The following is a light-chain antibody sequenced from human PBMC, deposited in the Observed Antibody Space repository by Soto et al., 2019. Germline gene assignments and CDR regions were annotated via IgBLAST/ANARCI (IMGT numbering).Light chain of an antibody. CDR1: QSVLYNSDNKNY. Sequence: DIVMTQSPDSLAVSLGERATINCKSSQSVLYNSDNKNYLAWYQQKPGQPPKLLIYWASTRDSGVPDRFSGSGSWAYFTLTISSLQAEDVEVYYCQQYYTTLSFCGGTKVEIK. CDR3: QQYYTTLS. V-gene: IGKV4-1*01. J-gene: IGKJ4*01. CDR2: WAS.